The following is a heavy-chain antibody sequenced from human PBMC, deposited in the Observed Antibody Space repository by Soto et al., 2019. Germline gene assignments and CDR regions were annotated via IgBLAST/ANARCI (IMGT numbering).Heavy chain of an antibody. CDR2: VNPDGSTT. Sequence: EVQLVESGGGLVQPGGSLRLSCAASKFSFSGYWMHWVRQAPGKGLMWVSRVNPDGSTTTYADSVKGRVTISRDNAKNTVFLQMNSLRADDTAVDSCAQVSSWSYAWFDPCGHGTLVTVDS. CDR1: KFSFSGYW. J-gene: IGHJ5*02. D-gene: IGHD1-26*01. CDR3: AQVSSWSYAWFDP. V-gene: IGHV3-74*01.